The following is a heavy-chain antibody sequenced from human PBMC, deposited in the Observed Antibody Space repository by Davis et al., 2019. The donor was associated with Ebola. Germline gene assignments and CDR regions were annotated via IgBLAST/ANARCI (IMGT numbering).Heavy chain of an antibody. V-gene: IGHV1-46*01. CDR2: INPSGGST. CDR3: ARGRYYDSSTYYRADAFDI. CDR1: GYTFTSYH. D-gene: IGHD3-22*01. J-gene: IGHJ3*02. Sequence: ASVKVSCKASGYTFTSYHIYWVRQAPGQGLEWMGIINPSGGSTNYAQKFQGRVTMTRDTSTSTVYMELSSLRSEDTAVYYCARGRYYDSSTYYRADAFDIWGQGTMVTVSS.